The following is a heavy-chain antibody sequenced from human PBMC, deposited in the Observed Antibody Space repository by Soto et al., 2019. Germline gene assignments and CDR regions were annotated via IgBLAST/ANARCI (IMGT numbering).Heavy chain of an antibody. D-gene: IGHD4-17*01. Sequence: PSETLSLTCTVSGGSISSSSYYWGWIRQPPGKGLEWIGSIYYSGSTYYNPSLKNRVTISVDTSKNQFSLKLSSVTAADTAVYYCARHHDYGDYVGYWGQGTLVTVSS. CDR2: IYYSGST. CDR3: ARHHDYGDYVGY. J-gene: IGHJ4*02. V-gene: IGHV4-39*01. CDR1: GGSISSSSYY.